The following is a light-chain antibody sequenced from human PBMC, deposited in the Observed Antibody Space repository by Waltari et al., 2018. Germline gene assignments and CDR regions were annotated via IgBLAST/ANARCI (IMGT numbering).Light chain of an antibody. J-gene: IGKJ1*01. Sequence: DIQMTQSPSSVSASVGETVTITCRASQDVSKWLAWYQQTPGKAPKRMISEAVNLQARAPSRFSGTGSGTLFTLTISSLQPDDYATYYCQQGNRFPGQLGQWTKV. CDR1: QDVSKW. CDR3: QQGNRFPGQ. V-gene: IGKV1-12*01. CDR2: EAV.